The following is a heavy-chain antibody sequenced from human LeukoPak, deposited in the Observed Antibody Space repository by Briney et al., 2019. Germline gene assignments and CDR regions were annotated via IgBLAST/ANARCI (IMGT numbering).Heavy chain of an antibody. J-gene: IGHJ4*02. Sequence: SETLSLTCSVSGGSISSYYWSWIRQPPGKGLEWIGSIYYTGTTKDNPSLKSRVTISVDTSKNHFSLKLSSVTAADTAVYYCARVLADSSGWYHFDYWGQGTLVTVSS. CDR3: ARVLADSSGWYHFDY. CDR2: IYYTGTT. V-gene: IGHV4-59*01. CDR1: GGSISSYY. D-gene: IGHD6-19*01.